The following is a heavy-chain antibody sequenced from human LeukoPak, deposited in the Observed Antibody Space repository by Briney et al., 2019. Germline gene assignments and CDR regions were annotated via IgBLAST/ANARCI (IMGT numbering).Heavy chain of an antibody. CDR1: GFTFSSYA. Sequence: PGGSLRLSCAASGFTFSSYAMSWVRQAPGRGLEWVSGISGSGDSTNYADSVKGRFTSSRDNSKNTLYLQMNSLGAEDTAVYYCAKVPPGPWYSYGDYFDYWGQGTLVTVSS. CDR3: AKVPPGPWYSYGDYFDY. J-gene: IGHJ4*02. CDR2: ISGSGDST. D-gene: IGHD5-18*01. V-gene: IGHV3-23*01.